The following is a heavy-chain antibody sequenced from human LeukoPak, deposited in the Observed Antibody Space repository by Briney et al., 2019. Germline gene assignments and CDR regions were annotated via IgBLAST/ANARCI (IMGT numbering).Heavy chain of an antibody. J-gene: IGHJ4*02. CDR3: ARTMVRGVIIPFDY. V-gene: IGHV1-69*04. CDR2: IIPILGIA. Sequence: GASVKVSCKASGGTFSSYAISWVRQAPGQGLEWMGRIIPILGIANYAQKFQGRVTITADKSTSTAYMGLSSLRSEDTAVYYCARTMVRGVIIPFDYWGQGTLVTVSS. D-gene: IGHD3-10*01. CDR1: GGTFSSYA.